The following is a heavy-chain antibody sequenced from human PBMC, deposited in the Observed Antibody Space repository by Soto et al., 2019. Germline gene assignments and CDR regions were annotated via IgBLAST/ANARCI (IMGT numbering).Heavy chain of an antibody. CDR2: IIPIFGTA. Sequence: ASVKVSCKASGGTFSSYAISWVRQAPGQGLEWMGGIIPIFGTANYAQKFQGRVTITADESTSTAYMELGSLRSEDTAVYYCASSRDIVVVPAAARFDYWGQGTLVTVSS. J-gene: IGHJ4*02. D-gene: IGHD2-2*01. CDR3: ASSRDIVVVPAAARFDY. V-gene: IGHV1-69*13. CDR1: GGTFSSYA.